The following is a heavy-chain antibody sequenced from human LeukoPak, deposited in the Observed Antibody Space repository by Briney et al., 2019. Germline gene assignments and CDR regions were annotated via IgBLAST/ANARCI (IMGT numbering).Heavy chain of an antibody. CDR1: GFPITTYY. V-gene: IGHV4-59*01. J-gene: IGHJ4*02. CDR3: ARDIREVGESHYFDY. CDR2: IHSSGST. Sequence: SETLSLTCTVSGFPITTYYWSWIRQSPGNGLEWIGLIHSSGSTTYNPSPQSRVTISVDTSKNQFSLHLSSVTAADTAVYYCARDIREVGESHYFDYWGQGTLVTVTS. D-gene: IGHD1-26*01.